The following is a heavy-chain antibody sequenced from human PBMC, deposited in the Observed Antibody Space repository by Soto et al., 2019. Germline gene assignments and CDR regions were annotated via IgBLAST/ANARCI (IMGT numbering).Heavy chain of an antibody. Sequence: GGSLRLSCAASGFTFSSYAMHWVRQAPCKGLEWVAVISYDGSNKYYADSVKGRFTISRDNSKNTLYLQMNSLRAEDTAVYYCARGFDSGYYCLPFYFDYWGQGTLVTVST. CDR1: GFTFSSYA. CDR2: ISYDGSNK. D-gene: IGHD3-22*01. J-gene: IGHJ4*02. V-gene: IGHV3-30-3*01. CDR3: ARGFDSGYYCLPFYFDY.